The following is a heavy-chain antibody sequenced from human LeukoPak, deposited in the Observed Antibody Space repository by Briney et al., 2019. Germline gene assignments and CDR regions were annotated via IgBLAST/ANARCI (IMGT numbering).Heavy chain of an antibody. D-gene: IGHD1-26*01. V-gene: IGHV4-61*08. CDR2: IYYSGST. CDR1: GGSISRGDYY. CDR3: ARAPPWELPFDY. J-gene: IGHJ4*02. Sequence: PSEALSLTCTVSGGSISRGDYYWSWIRQPPGKGLEWIGYIYYSGSTNYNPSLKSRVTISVDTSKNQFSLKLSSVTAADTAVYYCARAPPWELPFDYWGQGTLVTVSS.